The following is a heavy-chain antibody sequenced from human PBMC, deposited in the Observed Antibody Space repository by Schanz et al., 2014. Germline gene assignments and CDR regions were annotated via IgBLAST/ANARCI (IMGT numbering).Heavy chain of an antibody. J-gene: IGHJ4*02. Sequence: QVQLVQSGAEVKKPGASVKVSCKASGYTFTSYYMHWVQQAPGEGDEWMGIINPSGGSTSYAQKYHGGVTTTRDSSTSTVFMELSSRSEDEAAEYYCARDGEAAAGCDYWGQGTLVTVSS. CDR3: ARDGEAAAGCDY. CDR1: GYTFTSYY. D-gene: IGHD6-13*01. CDR2: INPSGGST. V-gene: IGHV1-46*03.